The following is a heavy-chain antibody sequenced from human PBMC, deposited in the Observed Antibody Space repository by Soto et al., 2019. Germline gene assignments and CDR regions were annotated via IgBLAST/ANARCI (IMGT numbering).Heavy chain of an antibody. CDR3: ATGRWERSGGYYLAY. V-gene: IGHV1-3*01. CDR2: INAGNNDR. D-gene: IGHD6-19*01. J-gene: IGHJ4*02. CDR1: GYTITNYA. Sequence: QVQLLQSGAEVTKHGASVKISCKTSGYTITNYAGQWLRQAPEQSLEWMGWINAGNNDRKYSQTFRDRITITRDTSATTAYMELSLIYGDTATYFCATGRWERSGGYYLAYWGQGTLVTVS.